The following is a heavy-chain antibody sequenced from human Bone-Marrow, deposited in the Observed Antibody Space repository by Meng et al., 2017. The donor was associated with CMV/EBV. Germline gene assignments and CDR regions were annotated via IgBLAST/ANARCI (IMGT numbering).Heavy chain of an antibody. Sequence: CTDRGGSISSSSYYWGWIRQPPGKGLEWIGSIYYSGSTYYNPSLKSRVTISVDTSKNQFSLKLSSVTAADTAVYYCAIAGSSVIGAFDIWRQGAMVTVSS. V-gene: IGHV4-39*01. CDR2: IYYSGST. CDR3: AIAGSSVIGAFDI. CDR1: GGSISSSSYY. D-gene: IGHD3-22*01. J-gene: IGHJ3*02.